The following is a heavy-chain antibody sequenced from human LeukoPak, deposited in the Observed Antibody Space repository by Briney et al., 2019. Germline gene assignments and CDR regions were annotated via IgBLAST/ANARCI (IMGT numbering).Heavy chain of an antibody. J-gene: IGHJ6*02. Sequence: ASVKVSCKASGYTFTSYGISWVRQAPGQGLEWMGWISAYNGNTNYAQKLQGRVTMTTDTSTSTAYMELRSLKSDDTAVYYCARHQGELRFYYYSMDVWSQGTRVTVAS. CDR2: ISAYNGNT. D-gene: IGHD1-26*01. V-gene: IGHV1-18*01. CDR3: ARHQGELRFYYYSMDV. CDR1: GYTFTSYG.